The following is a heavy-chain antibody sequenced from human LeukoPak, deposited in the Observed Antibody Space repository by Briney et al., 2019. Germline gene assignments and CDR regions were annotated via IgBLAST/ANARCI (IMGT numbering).Heavy chain of an antibody. D-gene: IGHD3-10*01. CDR2: ISGSGGST. CDR3: AKDPGQIWFEDPPPDY. Sequence: PGGSLRLSCAASGFTFSSYAMSWVRQAPGKGLEWVSAISGSGGSTYYADSVKDRFTISTDNSKNTLYLQMNSLRAEDTAVYYCAKDPGQIWFEDPPPDYWGQGTLVTVSS. J-gene: IGHJ4*02. CDR1: GFTFSSYA. V-gene: IGHV3-23*01.